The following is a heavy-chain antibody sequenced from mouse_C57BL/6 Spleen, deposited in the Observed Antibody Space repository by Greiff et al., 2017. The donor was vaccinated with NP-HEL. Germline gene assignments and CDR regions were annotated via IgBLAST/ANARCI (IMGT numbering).Heavy chain of an antibody. CDR3: TGRGYGSSYEYFDY. J-gene: IGHJ2*01. D-gene: IGHD1-1*01. V-gene: IGHV6-3*01. CDR1: GFTFSNYW. Sequence: EVKLQESGGGLVQPGGSMKLSCVASGFTFSNYWMNWVRQSPEKGLEWVAQIRLKSDNYATHYAESVKGRFTISRDDSKSSVYLQMNNLRAEDTGIYYCTGRGYGSSYEYFDYWGQGTTLTVSS. CDR2: IRLKSDNYAT.